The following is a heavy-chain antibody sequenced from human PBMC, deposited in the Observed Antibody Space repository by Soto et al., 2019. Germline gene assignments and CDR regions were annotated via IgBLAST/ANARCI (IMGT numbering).Heavy chain of an antibody. CDR2: IYYSGST. V-gene: IGHV4-59*01. CDR1: GGSISSYY. CDR3: ARDSRLYYDFWSGYYNDYYYYYMDV. Sequence: SETPSPTRTVSGGSISSYYWSWIRPPPGKGLEWIGDIYYSGSTNYNPSLKSRVTISVDTSKNQFSLKLSSVTAADTAVYYCARDSRLYYDFWSGYYNDYYYYYMDVWGKGTTVTVSS. J-gene: IGHJ6*03. D-gene: IGHD3-3*01.